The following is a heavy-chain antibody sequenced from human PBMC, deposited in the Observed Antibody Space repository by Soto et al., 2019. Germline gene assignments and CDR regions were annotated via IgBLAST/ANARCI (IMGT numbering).Heavy chain of an antibody. CDR1: GFTVSSNY. CDR3: ARRWSRSGFDY. CDR2: MYIGGDT. V-gene: IGHV3-53*01. D-gene: IGHD2-15*01. Sequence: VQLVESGGGLIQPGGSLRLSCAASGFTVSSNYMTWVRQPPGKGLEWVSVMYIGGDTYYADSVKGRFTISRANSKNKLYLQMNSLRADDTAVYYCARRWSRSGFDYWGQGTLVTVSS. J-gene: IGHJ4*02.